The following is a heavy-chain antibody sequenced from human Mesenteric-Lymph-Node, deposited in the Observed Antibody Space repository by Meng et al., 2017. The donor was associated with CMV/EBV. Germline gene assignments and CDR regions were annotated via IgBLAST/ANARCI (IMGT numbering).Heavy chain of an antibody. D-gene: IGHD3-22*01. V-gene: IGHV4-34*01. CDR3: ASTDSNPSHYFDS. J-gene: IGHJ4*02. CDR2: INHSGDT. Sequence: CAVYGGTFIDYSFSWFRQPPGRGLEWMGAINHSGDTDFNPSLKSRVSILVGTSKRQLSLKLTSVTAADTAIYYCASTDSNPSHYFDSWGQGILVTVSS. CDR1: GGTFIDYS.